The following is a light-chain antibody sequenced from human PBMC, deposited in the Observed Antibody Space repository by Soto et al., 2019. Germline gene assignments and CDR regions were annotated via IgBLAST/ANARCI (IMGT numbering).Light chain of an antibody. CDR1: TSNIGAGYD. CDR2: GNK. V-gene: IGLV1-40*01. Sequence: QSVLTQPPSVSGAPRQRVTISCTGSTSNIGAGYDVHWYQQIPGTAPKLLIYGNKNRPSGVPDRFSGSKSGTSASLAITGLQTEDEADYFCQSYDRSLSGHVVFGGGTKLTVL. J-gene: IGLJ2*01. CDR3: QSYDRSLSGHVV.